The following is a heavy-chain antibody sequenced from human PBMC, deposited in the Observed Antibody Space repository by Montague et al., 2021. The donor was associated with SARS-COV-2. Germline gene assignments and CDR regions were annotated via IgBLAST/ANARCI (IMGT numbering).Heavy chain of an antibody. D-gene: IGHD4-17*01. CDR2: ISGSGGST. V-gene: IGHV3-23*01. Sequence: SLRLSCAASGFTFSSYAMSWVRQAPGKGLEWASAISGSGGSTYYADSVKGRFTISRDNSKNTLYLQMNSLRAEDTAVYYCAKAGIKYDYGDFFDYWGQGTLVTDSS. J-gene: IGHJ4*02. CDR1: GFTFSSYA. CDR3: AKAGIKYDYGDFFDY.